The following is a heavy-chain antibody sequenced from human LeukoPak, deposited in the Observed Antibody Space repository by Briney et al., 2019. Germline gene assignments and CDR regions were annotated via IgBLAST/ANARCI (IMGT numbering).Heavy chain of an antibody. D-gene: IGHD6-13*01. J-gene: IGHJ6*02. Sequence: SETLSLTCIVSGGPISSYYWSWIRQPPGKGLEWIGYIYYSGNTNYNPSLKSRVTISVDTSKNQFSLKLSSVTAADTAVYYCARDTLTASPGSWSVSYYGMDVWGQGTTVTVSS. CDR3: ARDTLTASPGSWSVSYYGMDV. CDR1: GGPISSYY. CDR2: IYYSGNT. V-gene: IGHV4-59*01.